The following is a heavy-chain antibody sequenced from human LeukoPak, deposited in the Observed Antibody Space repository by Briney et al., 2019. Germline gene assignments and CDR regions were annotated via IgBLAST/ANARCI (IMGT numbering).Heavy chain of an antibody. CDR1: VSTFSTYS. Sequence: GGSLRLSCAASVSTFSTYSMNWVRQAPGKGLEWVSSISSSSTYIYYADSLKGRFTISRDNAKNSLYLQVNSLRAEDTAVYYCARHGLGFLEWTIDYWGQGTLVTVSS. CDR2: ISSSSTYI. V-gene: IGHV3-21*01. J-gene: IGHJ4*02. D-gene: IGHD3-3*01. CDR3: ARHGLGFLEWTIDY.